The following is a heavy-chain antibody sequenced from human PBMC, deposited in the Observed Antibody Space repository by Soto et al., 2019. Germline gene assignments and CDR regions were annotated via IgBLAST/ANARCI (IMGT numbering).Heavy chain of an antibody. Sequence: PGVPLRLSCTAVGFHFSHYGMSWVRQAPGKGLEWVSAISGSGGKTFYADSVKGRFTISRDYSRNTLYLQMNSLRAEDTAVDYCAKEKKPDGFWDTDFWGQGTGAPVS. CDR1: GFHFSHYG. D-gene: IGHD3-3*01. CDR2: ISGSGGKT. CDR3: AKEKKPDGFWDTDF. V-gene: IGHV3-23*01. J-gene: IGHJ4*02.